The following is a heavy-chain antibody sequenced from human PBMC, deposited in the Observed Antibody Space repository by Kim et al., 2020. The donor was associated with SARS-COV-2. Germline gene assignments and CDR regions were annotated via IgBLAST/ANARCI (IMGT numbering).Heavy chain of an antibody. CDR2: INTNTGNP. J-gene: IGHJ3*02. CDR3: ARVGSSWYSGSGYDTFDI. D-gene: IGHD6-13*01. V-gene: IGHV7-4-1*02. Sequence: ASVKVSCKASGYTFTSYAMNWVRQAPGQGLEWMGWINTNTGNPTYAQGFTGRFVFSLDTSVSTAYLQISSLKAEDTAVYYCARVGSSWYSGSGYDTFDIWGKGTMGTVSS. CDR1: GYTFTSYA.